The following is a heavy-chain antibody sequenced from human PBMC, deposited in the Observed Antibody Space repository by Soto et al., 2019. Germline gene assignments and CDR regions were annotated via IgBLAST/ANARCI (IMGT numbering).Heavy chain of an antibody. Sequence: PGESLKISCQGSGYSFTSNWIGWVRQMPGKGLEWMGIINPADSDIKYSPSFQGQVTISADKPIGTAYLQWSSLKASDTAMYYCARHQRDDASRKIDCWGQGTLVTVSS. V-gene: IGHV5-51*01. CDR3: ARHQRDDASRKIDC. J-gene: IGHJ4*02. D-gene: IGHD3-16*01. CDR1: GYSFTSNW. CDR2: INPADSDI.